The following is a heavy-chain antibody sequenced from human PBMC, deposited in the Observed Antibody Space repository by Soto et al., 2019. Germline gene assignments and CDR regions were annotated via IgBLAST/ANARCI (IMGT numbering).Heavy chain of an antibody. D-gene: IGHD6-19*01. CDR3: AKFRRYSSGWGYFDD. Sequence: PWGSLRLSCAASGFIFSNHAMNWVRQAPGKGLEWVSGITGSGGSTYYADSVKGRFTISRDNSQYTLSLQMNSLRAEDTAVYYCAKFRRYSSGWGYFDDWGQGTMVTVSS. CDR2: ITGSGGST. V-gene: IGHV3-23*01. CDR1: GFIFSNHA. J-gene: IGHJ4*02.